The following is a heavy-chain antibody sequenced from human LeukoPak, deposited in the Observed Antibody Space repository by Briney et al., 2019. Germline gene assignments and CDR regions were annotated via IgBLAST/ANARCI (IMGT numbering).Heavy chain of an antibody. CDR3: AAFITTKLDY. Sequence: GGSLRLSCAASGFTFSSYWMSWVRQAPGKGLEWVAVASTDEINQWYADSVKGRFIISRDNSRNTVILEMNTLRTEDTAVYFCAAFITTKLDYWGQGILVTVSS. D-gene: IGHD3-22*01. V-gene: IGHV3-30*03. CDR2: ASTDEINQ. CDR1: GFTFSSYW. J-gene: IGHJ4*02.